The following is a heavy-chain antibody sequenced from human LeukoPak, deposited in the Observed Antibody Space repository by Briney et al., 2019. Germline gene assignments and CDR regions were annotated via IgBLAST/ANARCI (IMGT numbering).Heavy chain of an antibody. CDR2: INGSGGST. V-gene: IGHV3-23*01. J-gene: IGHJ4*02. Sequence: GESLRLSCAASGFTFSSYSMSWVRQAPGKGLEWVSAINGSGGSTYYAYSVNRRFTISRDTSKNTLYLQMDSLRAEHTAIYYCAKEGYGSAQLYYFDYWGQGTLVTVSS. CDR1: GFTFSSYS. D-gene: IGHD3-10*01. CDR3: AKEGYGSAQLYYFDY.